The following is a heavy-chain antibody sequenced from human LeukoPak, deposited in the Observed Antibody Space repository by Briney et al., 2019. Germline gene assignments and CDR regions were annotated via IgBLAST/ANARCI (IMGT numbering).Heavy chain of an antibody. V-gene: IGHV4-34*01. CDR2: INHSGST. J-gene: IGHJ5*02. D-gene: IGHD6-13*01. CDR3: ARYSSSWSYWFDP. Sequence: SETLSLTCAVYGGSFSGYYWSWIRQPPGKGLVWIGEINHSGSTNYNPSLKSRVTISVDTSKNQFSLKLSSVTAADTAVYYCARYSSSWSYWFDPWGQGTLVTVSS. CDR1: GGSFSGYY.